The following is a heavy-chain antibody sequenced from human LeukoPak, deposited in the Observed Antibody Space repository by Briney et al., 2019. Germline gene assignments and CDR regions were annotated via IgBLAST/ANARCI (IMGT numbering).Heavy chain of an antibody. V-gene: IGHV4-34*01. J-gene: IGHJ4*02. CDR2: INHRGST. CDR3: ASGGWYRGY. D-gene: IGHD2-15*01. CDR1: GGSFSGYY. Sequence: TTSETLSLTCAVYGGSFSGYYWTWIRQTPGRGLEWIGEINHRGSTNYNPSLESRVTISVDTSKNHFSLDLTSVTAADTAVYYCASGGWYRGYWGQGTLVTVSS.